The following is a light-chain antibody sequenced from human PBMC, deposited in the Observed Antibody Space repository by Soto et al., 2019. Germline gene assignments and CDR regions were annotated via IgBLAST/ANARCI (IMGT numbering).Light chain of an antibody. V-gene: IGKV3-11*01. Sequence: PVERATLSCRASQSVSSYLAWYQQKPGQAPRLLIYDASNRATGIPARFSGSGSGTDFTLTISSLEPEDFAVYYCQQRSNWPLTFGGGTKVDIK. J-gene: IGKJ4*01. CDR3: QQRSNWPLT. CDR2: DAS. CDR1: QSVSSY.